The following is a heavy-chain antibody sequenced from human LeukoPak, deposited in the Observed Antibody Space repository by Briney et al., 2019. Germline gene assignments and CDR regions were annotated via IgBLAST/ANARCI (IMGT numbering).Heavy chain of an antibody. Sequence: SSETLSLTCTVSGGSISSSSYYWGWIRQPPGKGLEWIGSIYYSGSTNYNPSLKSRVTISVDTSKNQFSLKLSSVTAADTAVYYCARALGPYHYYGSGGDWFDPWGQGTLVTVSS. CDR1: GGSISSSSYY. D-gene: IGHD3-10*01. J-gene: IGHJ5*02. CDR2: IYYSGST. V-gene: IGHV4-39*07. CDR3: ARALGPYHYYGSGGDWFDP.